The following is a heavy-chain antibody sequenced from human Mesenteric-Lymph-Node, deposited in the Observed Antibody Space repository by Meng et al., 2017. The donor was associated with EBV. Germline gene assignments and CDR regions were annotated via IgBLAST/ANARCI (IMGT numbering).Heavy chain of an antibody. CDR2: MNPNSGNT. Sequence: QVAAVQSGAGVKKPGGSGKVSCKASGYTLPSYEINWVRQATGQGLEWMGWMNPNSGNTGYAQKFQGRVTMTRNTSISTAYMGLSSLRSEDTAVYYCAMGGSSSWRRNWFDPWGQGTLVTVSS. D-gene: IGHD6-13*01. CDR1: GYTLPSYE. J-gene: IGHJ5*02. V-gene: IGHV1-8*01. CDR3: AMGGSSSWRRNWFDP.